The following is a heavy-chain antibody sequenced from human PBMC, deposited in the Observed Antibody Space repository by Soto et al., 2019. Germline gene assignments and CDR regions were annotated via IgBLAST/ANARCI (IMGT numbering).Heavy chain of an antibody. CDR2: INPLSGIS. D-gene: IGHD4-4*01. Sequence: QVQLVQSGAEVKKPESSVKVSCKTSGGTFVRHVISWVRQAPGQGPEWMGKINPLSGISNYAQKFQDRVTFTADTDSSTAYMELRSLRSADTAVYYCATTACAATWCSPSPNLDHWGQGTLVTVSS. CDR3: ATTACAATWCSPSPNLDH. J-gene: IGHJ4*02. V-gene: IGHV1-69*09. CDR1: GGTFVRHV.